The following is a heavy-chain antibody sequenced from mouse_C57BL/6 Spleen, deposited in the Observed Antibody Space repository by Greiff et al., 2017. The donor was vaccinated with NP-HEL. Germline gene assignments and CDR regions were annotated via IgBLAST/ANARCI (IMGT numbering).Heavy chain of an antibody. CDR1: GYTFTDYN. CDR3: ARQGLKLGGRAWFAY. CDR2: INPNNGGT. Sequence: EVQLQQSGPELVKPGASVKIPCKASGYTFTDYNMDWVKQSHGKSLEWIGDINPNNGGTIYNQKFKGKATLTVDKSSSTAYMELRSLTSEDTAVYYCARQGLKLGGRAWFAYWGQGTLVTVSA. V-gene: IGHV1-18*01. D-gene: IGHD4-1*01. J-gene: IGHJ3*01.